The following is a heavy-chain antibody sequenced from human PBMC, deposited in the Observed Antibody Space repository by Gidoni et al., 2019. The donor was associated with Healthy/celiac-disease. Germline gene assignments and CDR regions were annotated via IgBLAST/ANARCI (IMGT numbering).Heavy chain of an antibody. CDR3: ARGSDSSGWYSDY. CDR1: GYTCTSYY. Sequence: QVQLVQSGAEVKKPGASVKVCCKAAGYTCTSYYMHWVRQAPGQGLEWMGIITPSGGSTSYAQNFQGRVTMTRDTSTSTVYLELSSLRSEDTAVYYCARGSDSSGWYSDYWGQGTLVTVSS. J-gene: IGHJ4*02. V-gene: IGHV1-46*01. D-gene: IGHD6-19*01. CDR2: ITPSGGST.